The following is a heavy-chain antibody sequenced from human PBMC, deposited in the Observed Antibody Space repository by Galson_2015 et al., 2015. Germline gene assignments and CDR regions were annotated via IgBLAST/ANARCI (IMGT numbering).Heavy chain of an antibody. CDR3: ARDPDGDYDFDY. CDR2: ISRTTTYI. V-gene: IGHV3-21*05. CDR1: SYW. D-gene: IGHD4-17*01. Sequence: SYWMHWVRQVPEKGLEWISFISRTTTYISYADSVKGRFTISRDNAKNSLYLQMNDLRAEDTALYYCARDPDGDYDFDYWGQGTLDTVSS. J-gene: IGHJ4*02.